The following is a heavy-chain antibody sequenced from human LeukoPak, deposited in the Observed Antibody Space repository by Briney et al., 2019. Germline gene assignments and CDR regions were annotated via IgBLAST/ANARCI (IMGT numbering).Heavy chain of an antibody. J-gene: IGHJ6*02. Sequence: ASVTVSCKASGYTFTSYYMHWVRQAPGQGLEWMGIINPSGGSTSYAQKFQGRVTMTRDTSTSTVYMELSSLRSEDTAVYYCARVPYDSSGYYYYYYGMDVWGQGTTVTVSS. CDR2: INPSGGST. D-gene: IGHD3-22*01. V-gene: IGHV1-46*01. CDR1: GYTFTSYY. CDR3: ARVPYDSSGYYYYYYGMDV.